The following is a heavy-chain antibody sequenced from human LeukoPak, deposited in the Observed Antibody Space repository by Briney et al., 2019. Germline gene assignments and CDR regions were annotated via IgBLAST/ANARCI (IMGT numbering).Heavy chain of an antibody. V-gene: IGHV1-2*02. Sequence: ASVKVSCKASGYKYTDDYMHWVRQAPGQGLEFMGWINPDSGFTNYAQKFKGRVTMTRDTSISTAYLEVRSLTCDDTAVYYCAPTAEAYPMWRIAWGQRTPVTVSS. CDR1: GYKYTDDY. D-gene: IGHD6-6*01. CDR3: APTAEAYPMWRIA. J-gene: IGHJ4*02. CDR2: INPDSGFT.